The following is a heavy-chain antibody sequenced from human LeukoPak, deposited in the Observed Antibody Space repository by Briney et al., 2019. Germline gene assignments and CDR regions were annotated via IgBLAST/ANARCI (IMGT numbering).Heavy chain of an antibody. D-gene: IGHD4-17*01. Sequence: VASVKVSCKASGYTFIDYYIHWVRQAPGEGLEWMGWINPNSGGTNYAQKFQGSVTMTRDTSISTAYMELTRLNSDDTAVYYRAKNMGYGDYWYFDLWGRGTLVTVSS. CDR3: AKNMGYGDYWYFDL. CDR2: INPNSGGT. CDR1: GYTFIDYY. V-gene: IGHV1-2*02. J-gene: IGHJ2*01.